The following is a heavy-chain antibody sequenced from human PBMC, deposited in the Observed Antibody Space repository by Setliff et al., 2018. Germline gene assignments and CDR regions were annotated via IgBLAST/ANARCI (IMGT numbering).Heavy chain of an antibody. Sequence: ASVKVSCKASGYTFTSYGISWVRQAPGQGLEWMGWISAYNGNTNYAQKLQGRVTMTTDTSTSTAYMELSSLRSEDTAVYYCARENPRVGDYYYYMDVWGKGTTVTVSS. J-gene: IGHJ6*03. V-gene: IGHV1-18*01. CDR1: GYTFTSYG. D-gene: IGHD2-15*01. CDR2: ISAYNGNT. CDR3: ARENPRVGDYYYYMDV.